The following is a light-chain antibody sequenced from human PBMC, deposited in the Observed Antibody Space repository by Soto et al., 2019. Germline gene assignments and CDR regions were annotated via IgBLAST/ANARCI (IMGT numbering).Light chain of an antibody. CDR3: GSSAGTYNRYF. V-gene: IGLV2-8*01. CDR2: EVS. J-gene: IGLJ1*01. Sequence: QSVLTQPPSASGSPGQSVTISCTGTSSDVGAYNYISWYQQHPGKAPKLMIYEVSKRHAGDPDRFSVSKSGGTASLTVSGHQAEDAADYYCGSSAGTYNRYFFGTGTKVTVL. CDR1: SSDVGAYNY.